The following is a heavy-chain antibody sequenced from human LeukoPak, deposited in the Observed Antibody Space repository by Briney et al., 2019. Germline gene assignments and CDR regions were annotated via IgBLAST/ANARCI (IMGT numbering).Heavy chain of an antibody. CDR2: IYSGGST. Sequence: GGSLRLSCAASGFTFSSYATSWVRQAPGKGLEWVPVIYSGGSTYYADSVKGRFTISRDNSKNTLYLQMNSLRAEDTAVYYCARDTGYWGQGTLVTVSS. D-gene: IGHD1-1*01. CDR3: ARDTGY. V-gene: IGHV3-53*01. J-gene: IGHJ4*02. CDR1: GFTFSSYA.